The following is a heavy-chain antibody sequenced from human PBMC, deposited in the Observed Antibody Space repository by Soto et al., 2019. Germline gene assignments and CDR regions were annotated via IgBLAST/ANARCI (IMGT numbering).Heavy chain of an antibody. V-gene: IGHV3-30*03. CDR2: ISYDGSNK. Sequence: PGGSLRLSCAASGFTFSSYGMHWVRQAPGKGLEWVAVISYDGSNKYYADSVKGRFTISRDNSKNTLYLQMNSLRAEDTAVYYCARDPSAVAGSYFDYWGQGTLVTVSS. D-gene: IGHD6-19*01. J-gene: IGHJ4*02. CDR1: GFTFSSYG. CDR3: ARDPSAVAGSYFDY.